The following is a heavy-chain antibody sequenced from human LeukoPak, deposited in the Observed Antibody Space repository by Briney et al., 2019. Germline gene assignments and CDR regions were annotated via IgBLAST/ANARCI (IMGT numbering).Heavy chain of an antibody. V-gene: IGHV4-39*01. CDR1: GGSIGSSSYY. CDR3: ARYARDFWSGYYLGWFDP. J-gene: IGHJ5*02. D-gene: IGHD3-3*01. Sequence: PSETLSLTCTVSGGSIGSSSYYWGWIRQPPGKGLEWIGSIYYSGSTYYNPSLKSRVTISVDTSKNQFSLKLSSVTAADTAVYYCARYARDFWSGYYLGWFDPWGQGTLVTVSS. CDR2: IYYSGST.